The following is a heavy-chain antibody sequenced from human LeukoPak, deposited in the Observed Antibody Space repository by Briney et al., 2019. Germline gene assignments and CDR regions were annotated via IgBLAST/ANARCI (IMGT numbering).Heavy chain of an antibody. D-gene: IGHD1-26*01. J-gene: IGHJ4*02. Sequence: GGSLRLSCAASGFTFSSYWMIWVRQAPGKGLEWVANIKQDGRERSYVDSVKGRFSISRDNAKDSLYLQMNSLRAEDTAVYYCARSGGTYRFDYWGREPWSPSPQ. V-gene: IGHV3-7*01. CDR3: ARSGGTYRFDY. CDR2: IKQDGRER. CDR1: GFTFSSYW.